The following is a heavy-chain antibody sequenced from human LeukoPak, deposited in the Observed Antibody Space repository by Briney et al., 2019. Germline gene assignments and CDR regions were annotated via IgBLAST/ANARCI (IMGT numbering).Heavy chain of an antibody. CDR2: ISGSGGDT. J-gene: IGHJ4*02. Sequence: GGSLRLSCAASGFTFSNFAMSWVRQVPGKGLEWVSAISGSGGDTYYADSVKGRFTISRDNAKSTLYLQMNSLRAEDTALYYCAKDTLLLLYWGQGTLVTVSS. CDR3: AKDTLLLLY. D-gene: IGHD3-22*01. CDR1: GFTFSNFA. V-gene: IGHV3-23*01.